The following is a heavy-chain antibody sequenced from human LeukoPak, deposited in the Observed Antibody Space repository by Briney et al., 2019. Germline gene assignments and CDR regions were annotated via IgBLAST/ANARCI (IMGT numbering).Heavy chain of an antibody. CDR2: IYYSGST. Sequence: SETLSLTCTVSGVSISSYYWSWIRQPPGKGLEWIGYIYYSGSTNYNPSLKSRVTISVDTSKNQFSLKLSSVTAADTAVYYWWKGGGFQGKCTICRYMDYWGQGILVTVSS. D-gene: IGHD2-2*01. V-gene: IGHV4-59*01. J-gene: IGHJ4*02. CDR1: GVSISSYY. CDR3: WKGGGFQGKCTICRYMDY.